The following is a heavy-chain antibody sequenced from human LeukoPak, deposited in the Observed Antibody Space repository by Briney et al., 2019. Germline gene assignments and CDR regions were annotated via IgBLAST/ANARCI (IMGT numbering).Heavy chain of an antibody. CDR2: INTNTGNP. CDR3: TSASNDYGDYAAFDI. D-gene: IGHD4-17*01. Sequence: ASVKVSCKASGYTFTSYAMNWVRQAPGQGLEWMGWINTNTGNPTYAQGFTGRFVFSLDTSVSTAYLQISSLKAEDTAVYYCTSASNDYGDYAAFDIWGQGTMVTVSS. J-gene: IGHJ3*02. V-gene: IGHV7-4-1*02. CDR1: GYTFTSYA.